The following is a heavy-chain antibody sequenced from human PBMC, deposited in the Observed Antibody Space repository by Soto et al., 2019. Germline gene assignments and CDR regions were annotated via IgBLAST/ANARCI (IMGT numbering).Heavy chain of an antibody. J-gene: IGHJ4*02. CDR3: VRDCYSSSCFDL. CDR2: ISSSGFT. D-gene: IGHD6-13*01. CDR1: GGSITPYY. Sequence: QVQLQESGPGLVKPSETLSLTCTVSGGSITPYYWSWIRQPPGKRLEWIGYISSSGFTNYNPSLNSRVTISVDTSKNQFSLKLSSVTAADTAVYYCVRDCYSSSCFDLWGQGTLVTLSS. V-gene: IGHV4-59*01.